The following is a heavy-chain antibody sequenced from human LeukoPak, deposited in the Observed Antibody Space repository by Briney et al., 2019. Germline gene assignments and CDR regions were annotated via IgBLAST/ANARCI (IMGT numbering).Heavy chain of an antibody. CDR2: VYYSGSA. D-gene: IGHD6-13*01. CDR3: ARHKEASDSSSWYLVGTGLDI. Sequence: SETLSLTCAVYGGSFSGYYWSWIRQPPGKGLEWIGSVYYSGSAYYSPSLKSRVTISVDTSKNQFSLRLSSVTAADTAVYYCARHKEASDSSSWYLVGTGLDIWGQGTMVTVS. CDR1: GGSFSGYY. V-gene: IGHV4-34*01. J-gene: IGHJ3*02.